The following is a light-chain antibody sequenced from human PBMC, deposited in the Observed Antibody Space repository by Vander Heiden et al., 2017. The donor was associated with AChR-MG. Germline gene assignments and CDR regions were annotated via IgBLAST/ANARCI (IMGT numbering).Light chain of an antibody. CDR3: MQCRQTPPLT. V-gene: IGKV2-28*01. Sequence: DIVMTQSPLFLPVTPGEPASISCRSSQSLLHSNGYNYLDWYLQKPGQAPQLLIYLGSNRASGVPDRFSGSGSGTDFTLKISRVEAEDVGVYYCMQCRQTPPLTFGGGTKVEIK. J-gene: IGKJ4*01. CDR2: LGS. CDR1: QSLLHSNGYNY.